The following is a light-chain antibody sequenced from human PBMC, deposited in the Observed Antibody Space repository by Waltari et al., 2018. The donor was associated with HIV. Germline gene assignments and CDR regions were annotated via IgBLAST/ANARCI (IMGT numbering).Light chain of an antibody. Sequence: QSVLTQPPSVSGAPGQRVTISCTGSSSNIGAGYDVHWYQQLPGTAPKLLIYANINRPSGVPDRFPGSKAGPSASLAITGLQAEDEAHYYCQSFDSSLTTSGVIFGGGTKLTVL. V-gene: IGLV1-40*01. CDR1: SSNIGAGYD. CDR3: QSFDSSLTTSGVI. J-gene: IGLJ2*01. CDR2: ANI.